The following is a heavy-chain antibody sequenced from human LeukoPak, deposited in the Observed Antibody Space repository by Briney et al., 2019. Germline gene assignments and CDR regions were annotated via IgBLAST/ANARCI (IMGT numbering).Heavy chain of an antibody. CDR3: AKGPDYYDSSGYYRFDY. J-gene: IGHJ4*02. CDR2: ISWNSGSI. V-gene: IGHV3-9*01. D-gene: IGHD3-22*01. CDR1: GFTFDDYA. Sequence: GGSLRLSCAASGFTFDDYAMHWVRQAPGKGLERVSGISWNSGSIGYADSVKGRFTISRDNAKNSLYLQMNSLRAEDTALYYCAKGPDYYDSSGYYRFDYWGQGTLVTVSS.